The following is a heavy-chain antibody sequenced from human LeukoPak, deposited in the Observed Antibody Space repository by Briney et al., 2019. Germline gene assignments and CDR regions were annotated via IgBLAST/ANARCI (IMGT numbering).Heavy chain of an antibody. Sequence: PGRSLRLSCAASGFTFSSYAMHWVRQAPGKGLEWVAVISYDGSNKYYADSVKGRFTISRDNSKNTLYLQMNSLRAEDTAVYYCARDKSSSSLSYFDYWGQGTLVTVSS. CDR1: GFTFSSYA. CDR2: ISYDGSNK. J-gene: IGHJ4*02. V-gene: IGHV3-30-3*01. D-gene: IGHD6-6*01. CDR3: ARDKSSSSLSYFDY.